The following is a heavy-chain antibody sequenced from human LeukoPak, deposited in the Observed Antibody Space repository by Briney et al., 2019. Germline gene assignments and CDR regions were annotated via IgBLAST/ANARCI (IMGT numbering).Heavy chain of an antibody. D-gene: IGHD2-21*02. CDR3: ARDGEVVVTAFYFDY. J-gene: IGHJ4*02. Sequence: PGGSLRLSCAASGFTFSSYSMNWVRQAPGKGLEWVSSISSSSSYIYYADSVKGRFTISRDNAKNSLYLQMNSLRAEDTAVYYCARDGEVVVTAFYFDYWGQGTLVTASS. CDR2: ISSSSSYI. V-gene: IGHV3-21*01. CDR1: GFTFSSYS.